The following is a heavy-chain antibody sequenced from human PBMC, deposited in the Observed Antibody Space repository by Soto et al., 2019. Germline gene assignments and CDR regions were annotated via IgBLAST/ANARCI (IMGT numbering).Heavy chain of an antibody. V-gene: IGHV3-30*18. CDR1: GFTVATTG. J-gene: IGHJ5*02. CDR3: AKDWGSSGWFNWFNP. Sequence: QVQLVESGGGVVQPGESLQVACAASGFTVATTGMHWVRQAPGKGLEWVAMISHSGTSKVYIDSVQGRFTISRDNASNNLYLQMSSLRPEDTAIYYCAKDWGSSGWFNWFNPWGQGVLVTVSS. D-gene: IGHD6-19*01. CDR2: ISHSGTSK.